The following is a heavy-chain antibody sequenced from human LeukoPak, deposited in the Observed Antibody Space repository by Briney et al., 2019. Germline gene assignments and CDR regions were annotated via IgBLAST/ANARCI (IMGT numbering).Heavy chain of an antibody. D-gene: IGHD3-10*01. J-gene: IGHJ4*02. CDR3: ARDWLWFRESQFDY. V-gene: IGHV3-48*03. CDR1: GFTFSTYA. CDR2: ISNTGTTI. Sequence: GGSLRLSCAASGFTFSTYAMNWVRQAPGKGLEWVSYISNTGTTIYYADSVKGRFTISRDNAKNSLYLQMNSLRAEDTAVYYCARDWLWFRESQFDYWGQGTLVTVSS.